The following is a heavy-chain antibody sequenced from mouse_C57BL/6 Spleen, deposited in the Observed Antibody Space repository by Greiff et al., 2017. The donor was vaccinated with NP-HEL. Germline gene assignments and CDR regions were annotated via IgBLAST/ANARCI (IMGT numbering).Heavy chain of an antibody. CDR2: INPYNGGT. CDR1: GYTFTDYY. D-gene: IGHD4-1*01. J-gene: IGHJ2*01. V-gene: IGHV1-19*01. Sequence: EVKLQESGPVLVKPGASVKMSCKASGYTFTDYYMNWVKQSHGKSLEWIGVINPYNGGTSYNQKFKGKATLTVDKSSSTAYMELNSLTSEDSAVYYCARGGTGPFDYWGQGTTLTVSS. CDR3: ARGGTGPFDY.